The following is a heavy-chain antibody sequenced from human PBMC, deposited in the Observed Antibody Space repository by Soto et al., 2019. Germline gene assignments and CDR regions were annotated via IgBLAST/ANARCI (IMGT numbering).Heavy chain of an antibody. D-gene: IGHD3-16*02. CDR2: ISSDGTTK. CDR1: GFTFSHFD. Sequence: GGSLRLSCAASGFTFSHFDMYWVRQAPGKGLEWVALISSDGTTKYYADSVKGRFTISRDNSRNTLFLQMNSLRSEDTAVYYCARDSSYDYVWGSYRYAASYYYYGMDVWGQGTTVTVSS. CDR3: ARDSSYDYVWGSYRYAASYYYYGMDV. J-gene: IGHJ6*02. V-gene: IGHV3-30*03.